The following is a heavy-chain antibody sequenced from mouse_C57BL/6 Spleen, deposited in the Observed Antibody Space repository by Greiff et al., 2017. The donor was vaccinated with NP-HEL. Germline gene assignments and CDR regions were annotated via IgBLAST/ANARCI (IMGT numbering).Heavy chain of an antibody. Sequence: VKLMESGAELARPGASVKLSCKASGYTFTSYGISWVKQRTGQGLEWIGEIYPRSGNTYYNEKFKGKATLTADKSSSTAYMELRSLTSEDSAVYFCARRAGTYGYAMDYWGQGTSVTVSS. J-gene: IGHJ4*01. D-gene: IGHD3-3*01. CDR3: ARRAGTYGYAMDY. CDR1: GYTFTSYG. CDR2: IYPRSGNT. V-gene: IGHV1-81*01.